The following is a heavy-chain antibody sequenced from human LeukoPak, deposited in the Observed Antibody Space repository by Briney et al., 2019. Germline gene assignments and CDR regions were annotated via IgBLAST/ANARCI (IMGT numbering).Heavy chain of an antibody. V-gene: IGHV3-48*02. CDR2: ISSSSSTI. CDR1: GFTVSSYS. Sequence: GGSLRLSCAASGFTVSSYSMNWVRQAPGKGLEWVSYISSSSSTIYYADSVKGRFTISRDNAKNSLYLQMNSLGDEDTAVYYCARAFGLTDYWGQGTLVTVSS. D-gene: IGHD3/OR15-3a*01. J-gene: IGHJ4*02. CDR3: ARAFGLTDY.